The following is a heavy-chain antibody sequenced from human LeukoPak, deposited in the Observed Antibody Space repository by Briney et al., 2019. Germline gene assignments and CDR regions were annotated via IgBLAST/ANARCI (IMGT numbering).Heavy chain of an antibody. CDR1: GFTFSSHG. V-gene: IGHV3-33*01. CDR3: ARAVTGTVYYGVDV. D-gene: IGHD1-1*01. Sequence: PGGSLRLSCAASGFTFSSHGMHWVRQAPGKRLEWVAVIWYDGSNKYYADSVKGRFTISRDNSKNTLYLQMNSLRAEDTAVYYCARAVTGTVYYGVDVWGQGTTVTVSS. CDR2: IWYDGSNK. J-gene: IGHJ6*02.